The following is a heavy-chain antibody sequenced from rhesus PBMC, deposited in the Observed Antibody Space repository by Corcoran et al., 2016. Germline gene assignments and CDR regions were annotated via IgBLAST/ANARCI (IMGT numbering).Heavy chain of an antibody. V-gene: IGHV4-165*02. J-gene: IGHJ1*01. CDR3: ARWSGHFDF. D-gene: IGHD3-22*01. CDR2: INGVSGKT. CDR1: GGSISGYY. Sequence: QVQLQESGPGLVKPSETLSLTCAVSGGSISGYYQDWIRPTPGKGLEWIGSINGVSGKTAYNPSLKSRVTMSRDTSKYRFSLNLNSVTAADTAVYYCARWSGHFDFWGQGALVTVSS.